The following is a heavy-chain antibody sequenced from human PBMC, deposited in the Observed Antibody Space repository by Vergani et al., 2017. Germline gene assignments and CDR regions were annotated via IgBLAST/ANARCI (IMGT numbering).Heavy chain of an antibody. D-gene: IGHD5-18*01. Sequence: QVQLQESGPGLVKPSETLSLTCVVSGQAVRSGYYWGWIRQPPGKGLEWIGSIYYSGNTYYNPSLKSRSTLSIDTSKNQISLKVTSVTAADTAVYYCGRRRGGNRYEYYGMDVWGQGATVTVSS. V-gene: IGHV4-38-2*01. J-gene: IGHJ6*02. CDR1: GQAVRSGYY. CDR3: GRRRGGNRYEYYGMDV. CDR2: IYYSGNT.